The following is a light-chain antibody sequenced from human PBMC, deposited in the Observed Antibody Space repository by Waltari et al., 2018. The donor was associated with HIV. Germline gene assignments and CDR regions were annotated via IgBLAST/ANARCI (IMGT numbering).Light chain of an antibody. V-gene: IGLV1-44*01. CDR2: TNN. CDR3: GVWDDSLNGQV. CDR1: SPNIGRNT. J-gene: IGLJ2*01. Sequence: QSVLTQPPSASGTPGQRVTISCSGRSPNIGRNTVTWYQQLPGTAPKLLIYTNNQRPSWVPDRFSGSKSGTSASLAISGLHSDDEAHYYCGVWDDSLNGQVFGGGTKLTVL.